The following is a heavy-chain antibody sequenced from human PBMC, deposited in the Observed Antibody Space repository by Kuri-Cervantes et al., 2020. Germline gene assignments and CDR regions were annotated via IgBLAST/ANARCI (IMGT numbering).Heavy chain of an antibody. CDR3: AKDSTPGDYYYYYMDV. CDR2: IRWNSGRI. Sequence: GGSLRLSCAASGFTFDDYAMHWVRQAPGKGLEWVSGIRWNSGRIDYADSVKGRFTISRDNAKNSLYLQMNSLRAEDTALYYCAKDSTPGDYYYYYMDVWGKGTTVTDSS. CDR1: GFTFDDYA. D-gene: IGHD2-15*01. J-gene: IGHJ6*03. V-gene: IGHV3-9*01.